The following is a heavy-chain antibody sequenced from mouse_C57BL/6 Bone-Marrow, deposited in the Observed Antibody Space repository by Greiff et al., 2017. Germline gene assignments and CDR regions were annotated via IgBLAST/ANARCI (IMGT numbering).Heavy chain of an antibody. Sequence: QVQLQQSGPGLVQPSQSLSITCTVSGFSLTSYGVHWVRQSPGKGLEWLGVIWRGGSTDYNAAFISRLSISKDNSKSQVFFKMNSLQADDTAIYYCARNKRGFAYWGQGTLVTVSA. CDR1: GFSLTSYG. V-gene: IGHV2-2*01. CDR2: IWRGGST. CDR3: ARNKRGFAY. J-gene: IGHJ3*01.